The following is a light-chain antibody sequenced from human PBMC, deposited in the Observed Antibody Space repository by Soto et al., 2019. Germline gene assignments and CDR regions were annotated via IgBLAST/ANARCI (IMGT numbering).Light chain of an antibody. Sequence: EIVMTQSPATLSLSAGERVTLSCRASQSVSSYLAWYQQKPGQAPRLLIYGASTRATGIPARFSGSGSGTEFTPTISSMQSEDVVVYYCRQYNNWPPWTFGQGTKVEIK. J-gene: IGKJ1*01. CDR1: QSVSSY. CDR3: RQYNNWPPWT. V-gene: IGKV3-15*01. CDR2: GAS.